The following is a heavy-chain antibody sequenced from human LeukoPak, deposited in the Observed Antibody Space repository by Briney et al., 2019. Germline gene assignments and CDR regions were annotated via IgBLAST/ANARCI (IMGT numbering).Heavy chain of an antibody. D-gene: IGHD3-16*02. CDR3: ARGHYVWGSYRPWYFDL. Sequence: SETLSLTCTVSVGSISSYYWSWIRQPPGKGLEWIGYIYYSGSTNYNPSPKSRVTISVDTSKNQFSLKLSSVTAADTAVYYCARGHYVWGSYRPWYFDLWGRGTLVTVSS. J-gene: IGHJ2*01. CDR1: VGSISSYY. V-gene: IGHV4-59*01. CDR2: IYYSGST.